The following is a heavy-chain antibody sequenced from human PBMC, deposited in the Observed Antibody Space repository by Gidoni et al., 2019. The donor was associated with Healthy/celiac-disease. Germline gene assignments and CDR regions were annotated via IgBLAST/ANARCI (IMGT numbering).Heavy chain of an antibody. J-gene: IGHJ4*02. V-gene: IGHV4-34*01. CDR3: ARGLTKLRFSKASDY. Sequence: QVQLQQWGAGLLKPSETLSLTCAVYGGSFSGYYWSWIRQPPGKGLEWIGEINHSGSTNYNPSLKSRVTISVDTSKNQFSLKLSSVTAADTAVYYCARGLTKLRFSKASDYWGQGTLVTVSS. CDR1: GGSFSGYY. CDR2: INHSGST. D-gene: IGHD1-1*01.